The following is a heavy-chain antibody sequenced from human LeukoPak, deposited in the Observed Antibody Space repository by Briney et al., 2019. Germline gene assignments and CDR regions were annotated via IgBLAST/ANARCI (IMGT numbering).Heavy chain of an antibody. CDR3: ARMVIGYYELDC. CDR2: IYYSGST. J-gene: IGHJ4*02. D-gene: IGHD3-3*01. V-gene: IGHV4-61*01. Sequence: SETLSLTCTVSGGSVSSGSHYWSWIRQPPGTGLEWIGYIYYSGSTNYNPSLESRVAISVDTPKNQFSLNLSSVTAADTAVYYCARMVIGYYELDCWGQGTLVTVSS. CDR1: GGSVSSGSHY.